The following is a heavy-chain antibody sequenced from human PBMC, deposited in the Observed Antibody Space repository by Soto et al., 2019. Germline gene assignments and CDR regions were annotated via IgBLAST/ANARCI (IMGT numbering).Heavy chain of an antibody. J-gene: IGHJ3*02. V-gene: IGHV1-2*04. CDR2: INPNSGGT. Sequence: ASVKVSCKASGYTFTGYYMHWVRQAPGQGLEWMGWINPNSGGTNYAQKFQGWVTMTRDTSISTAYMELSRLRSDDTAVYYCARDSVRSANAFDIWGQGTMVTVSS. CDR3: ARDSVRSANAFDI. D-gene: IGHD3-10*01. CDR1: GYTFTGYY.